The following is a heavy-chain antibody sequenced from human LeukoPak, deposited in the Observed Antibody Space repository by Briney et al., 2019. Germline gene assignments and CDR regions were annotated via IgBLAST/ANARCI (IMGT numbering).Heavy chain of an antibody. V-gene: IGHV1-69*02. CDR2: IIPILGIA. CDR1: GGTFSSYT. Sequence: SVKVSCKASGGTFSSYTISWVRQAPGQGLEWMGRIIPILGIANYAQKFQGRVTVTADKSTSTAYMELSSLRSEDTAVYYCARAHSYGGQASFDYWGQRTLVTVSS. J-gene: IGHJ4*02. CDR3: ARAHSYGGQASFDY. D-gene: IGHD5-18*01.